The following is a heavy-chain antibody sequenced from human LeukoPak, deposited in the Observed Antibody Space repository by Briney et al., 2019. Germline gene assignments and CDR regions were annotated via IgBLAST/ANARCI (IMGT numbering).Heavy chain of an antibody. J-gene: IGHJ4*02. CDR2: MNPNSGNT. Sequence: ASVKVSCKASGYTFTSYDINWVRQATGQGLEWMGWMNPNSGNTGYAQKFQGRVTMTRNTSISTAYMELSSLRSDDTAVYYCARDLGAMGASDYWGQGTLVTVSS. CDR3: ARDLGAMGASDY. CDR1: GYTFTSYD. D-gene: IGHD1-26*01. V-gene: IGHV1-8*01.